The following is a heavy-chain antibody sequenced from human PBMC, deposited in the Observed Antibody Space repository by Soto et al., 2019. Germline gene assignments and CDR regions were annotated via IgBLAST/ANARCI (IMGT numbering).Heavy chain of an antibody. CDR3: AKGGGVVTAIPFDY. CDR2: ISGSGGIT. J-gene: IGHJ4*02. D-gene: IGHD2-21*02. CDR1: GFTFSSYA. V-gene: IGHV3-23*01. Sequence: EVQLLESGGGLVQPGGSLRLSCAASGFTFSSYAMNWVRQAPWKGLEWVSGISGSGGITYDSDSVKGRFTISRDNSKNTLYLQMSSLRAEDTAVYYCAKGGGVVTAIPFDYWGQGTLVTVSS.